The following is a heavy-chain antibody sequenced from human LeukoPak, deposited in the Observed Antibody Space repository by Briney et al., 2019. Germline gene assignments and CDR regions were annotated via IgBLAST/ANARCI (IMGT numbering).Heavy chain of an antibody. CDR3: ARGQVPAARGYNWFDP. D-gene: IGHD2-2*01. Sequence: SETLSLTCAVYGWSFNDYYWNWIRHPPGKGLEWSGEINARGDTNFNPSLKSRVTISVDTSKRQFSLRLTSMIAADTAVYYCARGQVPAARGYNWFDPWGQGTLVTVSS. CDR1: GWSFNDYY. CDR2: INARGDT. V-gene: IGHV4-34*01. J-gene: IGHJ5*02.